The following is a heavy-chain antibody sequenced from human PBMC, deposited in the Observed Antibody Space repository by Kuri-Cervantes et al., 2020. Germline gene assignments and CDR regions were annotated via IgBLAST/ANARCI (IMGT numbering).Heavy chain of an antibody. V-gene: IGHV4-59*05. CDR3: AGVGGITIFGVVTSPDY. CDR1: GGSISSYY. D-gene: IGHD3-3*01. J-gene: IGHJ4*02. CDR2: IYHSGST. Sequence: SETLSLTCTVSGGSISSYYWSWIRQPPGKGLEWIGSIYHSGSTYYNPSLKSRVTISVDTSKNQFSLKLSSVTAADTAVYYCAGVGGITIFGVVTSPDYWGQGTLVTVSS.